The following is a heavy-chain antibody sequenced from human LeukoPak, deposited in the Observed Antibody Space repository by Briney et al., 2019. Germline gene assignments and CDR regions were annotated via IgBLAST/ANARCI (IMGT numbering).Heavy chain of an antibody. J-gene: IGHJ4*02. CDR2: ISGSGGST. CDR1: GFTFSSYA. D-gene: IGHD5-18*01. V-gene: IGHV3-23*01. Sequence: PGGSLRLSCAASGFTFSSYAMSWVRQAPGKGLEWVSAISGSGGSTYYADSVKGQFTISRDNSKNTLYLQMNSLRAEDTAVYYCAKGGYSYGHTQFLFHYWGQGTLVTVSS. CDR3: AKGGYSYGHTQFLFHY.